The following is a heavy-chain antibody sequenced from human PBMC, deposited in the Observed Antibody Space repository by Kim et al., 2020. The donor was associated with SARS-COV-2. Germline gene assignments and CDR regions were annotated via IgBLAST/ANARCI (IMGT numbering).Heavy chain of an antibody. J-gene: IGHJ4*02. D-gene: IGHD3-22*01. CDR1: GFTVSSNY. CDR2: IYSGGST. CDR3: ARGRYDSSGYYQNFIFDY. V-gene: IGHV3-53*01. Sequence: GGSLRLSCAPSGFTVSSNYMSWVRQAPGKGLEWGSVIYSGGSTYYADSVKGRFTISRDNSKNTLYLQMNSLRAEDTAVYYCARGRYDSSGYYQNFIFDYWGQGTLVTVSS.